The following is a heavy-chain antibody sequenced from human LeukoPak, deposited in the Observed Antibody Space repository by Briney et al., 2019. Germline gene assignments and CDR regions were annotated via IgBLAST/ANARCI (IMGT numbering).Heavy chain of an antibody. CDR3: ARKGGGQLVNTRRWFDH. V-gene: IGHV3-48*01. CDR2: ISSSSSTI. J-gene: IGHJ5*02. D-gene: IGHD6-13*01. CDR1: GFTFSSYG. Sequence: GGSLGLSCAASGFTFSSYGMTWVRQAPGKGLEWVSYISSSSSTIYYADSVKGRFTISRDNAKNSLYLQLNSLRAEDTAVYYCARKGGGQLVNTRRWFDHWGQGTLVTVSS.